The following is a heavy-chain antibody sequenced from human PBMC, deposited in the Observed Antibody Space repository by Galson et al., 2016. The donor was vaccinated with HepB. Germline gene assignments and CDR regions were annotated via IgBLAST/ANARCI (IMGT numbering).Heavy chain of an antibody. D-gene: IGHD4-17*01. J-gene: IGHJ5*02. CDR1: GFAFSDYY. CDR2: IAGRSTTI. Sequence: SLRLSCAASGFAFSDYYMSWIRQTPGKGPEWIAYIAGRSTTIYLSDSVKGRFTVSRDNTKDSLFLHMADLRAEDTAIYFCARDREPETTMPTFDLWGQGVIVTVSS. V-gene: IGHV3-11*01. CDR3: ARDREPETTMPTFDL.